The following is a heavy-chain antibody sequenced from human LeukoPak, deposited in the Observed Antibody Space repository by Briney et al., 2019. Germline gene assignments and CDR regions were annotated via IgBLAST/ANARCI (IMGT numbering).Heavy chain of an antibody. CDR1: GGSISSGGYC. J-gene: IGHJ4*02. CDR3: ARSYCGGDCCFDY. V-gene: IGHV4-31*03. Sequence: PSETLSLTCTVSGGSISSGGYCWSWIRQHPGKGLEWIGYIYYSGSTYYNPSLKSRVTISVDTSKNQFSLKLSSVTAADTAVYYCARSYCGGDCCFDYWGQGTLVTVSS. D-gene: IGHD2-21*02. CDR2: IYYSGST.